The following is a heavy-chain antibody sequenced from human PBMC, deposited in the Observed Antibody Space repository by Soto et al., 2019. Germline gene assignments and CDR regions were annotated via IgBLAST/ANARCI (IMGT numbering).Heavy chain of an antibody. CDR1: GGSVSSGSYY. D-gene: IGHD6-19*01. V-gene: IGHV4-61*01. J-gene: IGHJ6*02. CDR3: ARGIEGWYQGRYYYGMDV. Sequence: QVQLQESGPGLVKPSETLSLTCTVSGGSVSSGSYYWSWIRQPPGKGLEWIGYIYYSGSTNYKPSLQRRVPISVDTSKNQFSLKLSSVTAADTAVYYCARGIEGWYQGRYYYGMDVWGQGTTVTVSS. CDR2: IYYSGST.